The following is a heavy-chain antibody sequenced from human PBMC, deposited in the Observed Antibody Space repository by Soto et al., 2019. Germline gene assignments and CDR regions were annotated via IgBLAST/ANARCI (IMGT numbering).Heavy chain of an antibody. D-gene: IGHD1-20*01. J-gene: IGHJ4*02. CDR1: GGSISSGGYY. CDR3: ARGLYNWNYFDY. Sequence: QVQLQESGPGLVKPSQTLSLTCTVSGGSISSGGYYCSWIRQHPGKGLEWIGYIYYSGSTYYNPSLKSRVTISVDTSKNQFSLKLSSVTAADTAVYYCARGLYNWNYFDYWGQGTLVTVSS. CDR2: IYYSGST. V-gene: IGHV4-31*03.